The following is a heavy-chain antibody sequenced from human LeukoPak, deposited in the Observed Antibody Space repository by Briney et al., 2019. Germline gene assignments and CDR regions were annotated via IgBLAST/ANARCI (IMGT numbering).Heavy chain of an antibody. D-gene: IGHD2-2*01. Sequence: PSETLSLTCTVSGGSISSSSYYWGWIRQPPGKGLEWIGSIYYSGSTYYNPSLKSRVTISVDTSKNQFSLKLSSVTAADTAVYYCARRSIGVVPAALDAFDIWGQGTMVTVSS. CDR2: IYYSGST. CDR3: ARRSIGVVPAALDAFDI. V-gene: IGHV4-39*01. CDR1: GGSISSSSYY. J-gene: IGHJ3*02.